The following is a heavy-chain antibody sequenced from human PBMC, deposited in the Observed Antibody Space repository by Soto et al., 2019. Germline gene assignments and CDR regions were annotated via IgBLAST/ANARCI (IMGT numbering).Heavy chain of an antibody. V-gene: IGHV3-30*03. D-gene: IGHD3-22*01. Sequence: GGSLRLSCAASGFTFSSYGMHWVRQAPGKGLEWVAVISYDGSNKYYADSVKGRFTISRDNSKNTLYLQMNSLRAEDTAVYYCAIRDSSGYYYGSFDYWGQGTLVTVSS. CDR1: GFTFSSYG. J-gene: IGHJ4*02. CDR3: AIRDSSGYYYGSFDY. CDR2: ISYDGSNK.